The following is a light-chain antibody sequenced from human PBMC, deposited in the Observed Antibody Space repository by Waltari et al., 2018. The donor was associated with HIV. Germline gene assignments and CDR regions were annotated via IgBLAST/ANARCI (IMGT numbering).Light chain of an antibody. CDR1: ESVTSF. Sequence: EIVLTQSPATLSLSPGERATLSCRASESVTSFLAWYQQKPGQAPRLLIYEASSRARGIPASVSGSVSGSYFTLTISSLEAEDFAVYYCLQRSNWPFFTGGPGTKVGIK. CDR3: LQRSNWPFFT. CDR2: EAS. J-gene: IGKJ3*01. V-gene: IGKV3-11*01.